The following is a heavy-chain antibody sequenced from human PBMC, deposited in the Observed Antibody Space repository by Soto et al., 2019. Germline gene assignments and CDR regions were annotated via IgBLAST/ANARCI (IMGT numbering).Heavy chain of an antibody. CDR1: GFTFSSYG. CDR2: ISYDGSNK. CDR3: AKDGSGSYPDAFDI. J-gene: IGHJ3*02. Sequence: QVQLVESGGGVVQPGRSLRLSCAASGFTFSSYGMHWVRQAPGKGLEWVAVISYDGSNKYYADSVKGRFTISRDNSKNTLYLQMNSLRAEDTAVYYCAKDGSGSYPDAFDIWGQGTMVTVSS. V-gene: IGHV3-30*18. D-gene: IGHD1-26*01.